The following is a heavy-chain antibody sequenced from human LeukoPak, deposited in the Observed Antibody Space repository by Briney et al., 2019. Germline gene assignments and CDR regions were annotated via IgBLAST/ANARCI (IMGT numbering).Heavy chain of an antibody. Sequence: ASVKVSCKASGYTFTSYYMHWVRQAPGQGLEWMGIINPSGGSTSYARKFQGRVTMTRDMSTSTVYMELSSLRSEDTAVHYCARAVLYYDSSGYPLCWFDPWGQGTLVTVSS. CDR1: GYTFTSYY. V-gene: IGHV1-46*01. CDR3: ARAVLYYDSSGYPLCWFDP. CDR2: INPSGGST. D-gene: IGHD3-22*01. J-gene: IGHJ5*02.